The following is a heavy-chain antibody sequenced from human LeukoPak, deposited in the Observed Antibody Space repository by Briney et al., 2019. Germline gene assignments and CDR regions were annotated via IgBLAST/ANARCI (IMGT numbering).Heavy chain of an antibody. V-gene: IGHV3-53*01. CDR3: ARNLDANWFDP. D-gene: IGHD1-1*01. J-gene: IGHJ5*02. Sequence: GGSLRLSCAASGFTFSSYAMHWVRQAPGKGLEWVSVIYSGGNTYYADSVKGRFTISRDNSKNTLYLQMNSLRAEDTAVYYCARNLDANWFDPWGQGTLVTVSS. CDR1: GFTFSSYA. CDR2: IYSGGNT.